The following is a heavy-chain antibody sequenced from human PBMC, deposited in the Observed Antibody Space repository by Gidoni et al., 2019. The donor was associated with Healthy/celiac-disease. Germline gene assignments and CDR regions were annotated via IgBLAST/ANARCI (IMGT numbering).Heavy chain of an antibody. D-gene: IGHD3-10*01. J-gene: IGHJ6*02. CDR3: ASITMVRGAPGYYYGMDV. CDR1: GFTFDDYA. CDR2: ISWNSGSI. V-gene: IGHV3-9*01. Sequence: EVQLVESGGGLVQPGRSLRLSCAASGFTFDDYAMHWVRQAPGKGLEWVSGISWNSGSIGYADSVKGRFTISRDNAKNSLYLQMNSLRAEDTALYYCASITMVRGAPGYYYGMDVWGQGTTVTVSS.